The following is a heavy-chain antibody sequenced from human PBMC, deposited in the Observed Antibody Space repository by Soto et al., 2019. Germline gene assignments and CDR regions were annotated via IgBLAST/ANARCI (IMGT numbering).Heavy chain of an antibody. CDR1: GFTFSSHA. D-gene: IGHD2-15*01. Sequence: GGSLRLSCAASGFTFSSHAMHWVRQAPGKGLEWVAVISYDGVNQYYADSVKGRFTISRDNSQNTLYLQMNSLGPEDTAVYYCARDLLVGCSRGRCYPIDYWGQGTLVTVSS. J-gene: IGHJ4*02. CDR3: ARDLLVGCSRGRCYPIDY. CDR2: ISYDGVNQ. V-gene: IGHV3-30-3*01.